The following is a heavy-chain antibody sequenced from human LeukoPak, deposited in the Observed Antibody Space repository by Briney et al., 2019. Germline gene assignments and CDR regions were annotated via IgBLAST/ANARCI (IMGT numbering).Heavy chain of an antibody. CDR2: INHSGST. CDR1: GGSFSGYY. J-gene: IGHJ5*02. V-gene: IGHV4-34*01. CDR3: ARDTDWFDP. D-gene: IGHD2-2*02. Sequence: SETLSLTCAVYGGSFSGYYWSWIRQPPGKGLEWIGEINHSGSTNYNPSLKSRVTISVDTSKNQFSLKLSSVTAADTAVYYCARDTDWFDPWGQGTLVTVSS.